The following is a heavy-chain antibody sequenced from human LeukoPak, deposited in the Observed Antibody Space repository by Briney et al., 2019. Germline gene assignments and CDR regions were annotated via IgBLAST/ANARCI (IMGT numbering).Heavy chain of an antibody. CDR2: IFPGDSDT. V-gene: IGHV5-51*01. Sequence: PGESLKISCKGSGYSFSTYWIAWVRQMPGKGLEWMGIIFPGDSDTRYSPSFQGQVTISADKSVSTAYLQWSSLKASDTAMYYCATRPAFSGSWYFDCWGQGTLVTVSS. CDR1: GYSFSTYW. D-gene: IGHD1-26*01. J-gene: IGHJ4*02. CDR3: ATRPAFSGSWYFDC.